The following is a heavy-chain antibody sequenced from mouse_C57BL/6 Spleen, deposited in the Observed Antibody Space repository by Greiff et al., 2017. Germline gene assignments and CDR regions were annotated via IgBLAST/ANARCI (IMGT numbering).Heavy chain of an antibody. V-gene: IGHV1-15*01. CDR2: IDPETGGT. J-gene: IGHJ1*03. CDR3: TRSDPWCFDV. CDR1: GYTFTDYE. Sequence: QVQLQQSGAELVRPGASVTLSCKASGYTFTDYEMHWVKQTPVHGLEWIGAIDPETGGTAYNQKFKGKAILTADKSSSTAYMELRGLTSEDSAVYYCTRSDPWCFDVWGTGTTVTVSS.